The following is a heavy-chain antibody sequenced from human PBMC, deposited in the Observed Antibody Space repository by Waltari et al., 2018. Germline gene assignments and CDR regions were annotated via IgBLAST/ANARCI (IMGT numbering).Heavy chain of an antibody. D-gene: IGHD6-13*01. CDR2: IRAYKGNT. Sequence: QVQLVQSGAEVKKPGASVKVSCKAAGYTVPSYGISWLRRAAAQGLEWMGWIRAYKGNTNSEQKNQGRVTMTTDAATSTANMELRSVRAEDTAEYYCAKGTPGIATPGTGCFQQWGQGTLLTVSS. V-gene: IGHV1-18*01. J-gene: IGHJ1*01. CDR1: GYTVPSYG. CDR3: AKGTPGIATPGTGCFQQ.